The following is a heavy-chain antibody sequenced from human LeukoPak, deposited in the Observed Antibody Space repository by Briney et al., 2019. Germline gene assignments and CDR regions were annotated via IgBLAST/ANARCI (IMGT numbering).Heavy chain of an antibody. CDR1: GGSISSYY. D-gene: IGHD3-9*01. Sequence: PSETLSLTCTVSGGSISSYYWSWIRQPPGKGLEWIGYINYSGSTNYNPSLKSRVTMSVDTSKNQFSLKLSSVTAADTAMYYCAREGRQDYVYFDPWALGSRGTVS. CDR2: INYSGST. V-gene: IGHV4-59*01. CDR3: AREGRQDYVYFDP. J-gene: IGHJ5*02.